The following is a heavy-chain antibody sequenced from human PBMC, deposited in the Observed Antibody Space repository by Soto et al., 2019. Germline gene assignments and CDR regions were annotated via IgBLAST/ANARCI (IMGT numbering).Heavy chain of an antibody. CDR1: GFTFSSYG. Sequence: QVQLVESGGGVVQPGRSLRLSCAASGFTFSSYGMHWVRQAPGKGLEWVAVISYDGSNKYYADSVKGRFTISTDNSKNTLYLQMNSLRAEDTAVYYCAKGKPPLVPRYYYGMDVWGQGTTVTVSS. CDR3: AKGKPPLVPRYYYGMDV. CDR2: ISYDGSNK. V-gene: IGHV3-30*18. J-gene: IGHJ6*02.